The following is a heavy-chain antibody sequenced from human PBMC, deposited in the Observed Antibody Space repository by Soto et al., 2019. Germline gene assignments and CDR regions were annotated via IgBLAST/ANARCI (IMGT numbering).Heavy chain of an antibody. CDR3: ARQINWFDP. CDR1: GGSISSGGYS. V-gene: IGHV4-30-2*01. CDR2: IYHSGST. Sequence: SETLSLTCAGSGGSISSGGYSWSWIRQPPGKGLEWIGYIYHSGSTYYNPSLKSRVTISVDRSKNQFSLKLSSVTAADTAVYYCARQINWFDPWGQGNVVTVSS. J-gene: IGHJ5*02.